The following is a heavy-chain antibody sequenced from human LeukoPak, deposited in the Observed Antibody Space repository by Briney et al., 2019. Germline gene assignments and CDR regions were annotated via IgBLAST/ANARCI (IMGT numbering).Heavy chain of an antibody. CDR2: IYYSGST. CDR1: GGSISSYY. V-gene: IGHV4-59*08. Sequence: PSETLSLTCTVSGGSISSYYWSWIRQPPGKRLEWIGYIYYSGSTYSNPSLKSRVTISVDTSKNQFSLKLNSVTAADTAVYYCARPAHCGGDCYSAFDIWGQGTMVTVSS. D-gene: IGHD2-21*01. J-gene: IGHJ3*02. CDR3: ARPAHCGGDCYSAFDI.